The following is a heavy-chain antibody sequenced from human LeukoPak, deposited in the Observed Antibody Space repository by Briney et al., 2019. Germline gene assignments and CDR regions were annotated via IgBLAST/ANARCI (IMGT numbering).Heavy chain of an antibody. CDR3: ARRGGYSYAQYYYYYMDV. CDR1: GGSFSGYY. D-gene: IGHD5-18*01. CDR2: INHSGST. V-gene: IGHV4-34*01. Sequence: SETLSLTCAVYGGSFSGYYWSWIRQPPGKGLEWIGEINHSGSTNYNPSLKSRVTISVDTSKNQFSLKLSSVTAADTAVYYCARRGGYSYAQYYYYYMDVWGKGTTVTVSS. J-gene: IGHJ6*03.